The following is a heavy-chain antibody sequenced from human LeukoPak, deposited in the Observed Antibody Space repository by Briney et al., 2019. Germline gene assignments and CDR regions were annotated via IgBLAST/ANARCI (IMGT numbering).Heavy chain of an antibody. V-gene: IGHV4-59*01. J-gene: IGHJ4*02. CDR3: ARANGYDYFDY. D-gene: IGHD5-12*01. CDR1: GGSISSYY. Sequence: SETLSLTCTVSGGSISSYYWSWIRQPPGKGLEWIGYIYYSGSTNYNPSLKSRVTISVDTSKNQLSLKLSSVTAADTAVYYCARANGYDYFDYWGQGTLVTVSS. CDR2: IYYSGST.